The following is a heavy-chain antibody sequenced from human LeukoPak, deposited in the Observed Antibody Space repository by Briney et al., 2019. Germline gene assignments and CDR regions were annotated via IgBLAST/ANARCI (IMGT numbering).Heavy chain of an antibody. CDR3: ARDSGYSSSWYLSSY. CDR2: IKQDGSEK. V-gene: IGHV3-7*01. Sequence: GGSLRLSCAASGFTFSSYWMSWVRQAPGKGLGWVANIKQDGSEKYYVDSVKGRFTISRDNAKNSLYLQMNSLRAEDTAVYYCARDSGYSSSWYLSSYWGQGTLVTVSS. J-gene: IGHJ4*02. D-gene: IGHD6-13*01. CDR1: GFTFSSYW.